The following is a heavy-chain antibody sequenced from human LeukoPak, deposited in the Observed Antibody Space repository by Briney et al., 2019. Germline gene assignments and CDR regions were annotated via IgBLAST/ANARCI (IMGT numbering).Heavy chain of an antibody. CDR1: GGTFSSYA. D-gene: IGHD5-12*01. V-gene: IGHV1-69*05. CDR3: ARDQEWLRFDY. CDR2: IIPIFGTA. Sequence: GSSVRVSRKASGGTFSSYAISWVRQAPGQGLEWMGRIIPIFGTANYAQKFQGRVTITTDESTSTAYMELSSLRSEDTAVYYCARDQEWLRFDYWGQGTLVTVSS. J-gene: IGHJ4*02.